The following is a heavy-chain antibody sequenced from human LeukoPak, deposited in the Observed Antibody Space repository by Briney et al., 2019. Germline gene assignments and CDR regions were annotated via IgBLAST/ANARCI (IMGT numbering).Heavy chain of an antibody. CDR1: GFTFSTYA. V-gene: IGHV3-33*01. CDR2: IWFDGSEQ. Sequence: GGSLRLSCAASGFTFSTYAIHWVRQAPGKGLEWVAVIWFDGSEQYYADSVKGHFIISRDNSKSTSNLQLNSLRAEDTAVYYYAREGDSRWGELSPWGQGTLVTVSS. CDR3: AREGDSRWGELSP. D-gene: IGHD3-16*02. J-gene: IGHJ1*01.